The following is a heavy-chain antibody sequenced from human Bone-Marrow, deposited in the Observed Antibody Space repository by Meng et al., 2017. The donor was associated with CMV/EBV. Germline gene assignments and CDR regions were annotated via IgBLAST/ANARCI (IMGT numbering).Heavy chain of an antibody. D-gene: IGHD3-9*01. CDR3: TKDVLAAYGDFDWLYSAFDY. J-gene: IGHJ4*02. Sequence: FTDYAMSGVRQAPGKGLEWVASISGRGSSSYHADSVRGRFTISRDNSKNTLYLQMHSLRAEDTALYYCTKDVLAAYGDFDWLYSAFDYWGQGTLVTVSS. CDR2: ISGRGSSS. CDR1: FTDYA. V-gene: IGHV3-23*01.